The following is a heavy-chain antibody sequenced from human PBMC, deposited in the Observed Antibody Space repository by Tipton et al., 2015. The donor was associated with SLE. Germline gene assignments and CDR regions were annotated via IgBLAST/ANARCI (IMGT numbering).Heavy chain of an antibody. V-gene: IGHV4-59*01. Sequence: LVKPSETLSVTCTVSGGSISRYYWNWIRQSPGKGLEWIGYIHYSGSANYNPSLSSRVSMSLDTSKNQVSLRLKSVTAVDTAVYYCAREEWDLEQSAFDTWGQGTMVTVS. J-gene: IGHJ3*02. CDR2: IHYSGSA. CDR3: AREEWDLEQSAFDT. CDR1: GGSISRYY. D-gene: IGHD1-26*01.